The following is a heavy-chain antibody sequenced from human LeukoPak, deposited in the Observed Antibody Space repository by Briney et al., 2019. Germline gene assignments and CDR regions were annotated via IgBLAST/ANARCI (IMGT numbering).Heavy chain of an antibody. V-gene: IGHV1-2*02. Sequence: ASVKVSCKASGYTFTGYYMHWVRQAPGQGLEWMGWINPNRGGTNYAQKFQGRVTMTRDTSISTAYMELSRLRSGDTAVYYCARDSRYCSSTSCYLYYYYYMDVWGKGTTVTVSS. J-gene: IGHJ6*03. D-gene: IGHD2-2*01. CDR2: INPNRGGT. CDR1: GYTFTGYY. CDR3: ARDSRYCSSTSCYLYYYYYMDV.